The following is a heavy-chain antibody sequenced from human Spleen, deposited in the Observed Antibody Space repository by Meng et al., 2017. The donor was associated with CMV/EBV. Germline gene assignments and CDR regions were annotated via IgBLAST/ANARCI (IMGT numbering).Heavy chain of an antibody. D-gene: IGHD3-22*01. J-gene: IGHJ4*02. CDR2: IDPSSGGT. V-gene: IGHV1-2*02. CDR1: GYIFTDYF. CDR3: AANYYDPSGYSYSDY. Sequence: ASVKVSCKASGYIFTDYFIHWVRQAPGQGLEWMGWIDPSSGGTNYAQKFQGRVIMTRDTSISTAYMEVNRLGSADTAVYFCAANYYDPSGYSYSDYWGQGTLVTVSS.